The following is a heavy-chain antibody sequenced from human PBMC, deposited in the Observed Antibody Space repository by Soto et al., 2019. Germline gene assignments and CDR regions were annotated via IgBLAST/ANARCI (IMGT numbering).Heavy chain of an antibody. CDR1: GFTFSNAW. V-gene: IGHV3-15*07. Sequence: EVQLVESGGGLVKPGGSLRLSCAASGFTFSNAWRNWVRQAPGKGLEWVGGIKSKIDVGTTDYASPVKGSFTISRDDSKNTLYLQMHSMKTEDTAVYYCTTDVWWDEEYYWGQGILVTVFS. CDR3: TTDVWWDEEYY. J-gene: IGHJ4*02. D-gene: IGHD2-21*01. CDR2: IKSKIDVGTT.